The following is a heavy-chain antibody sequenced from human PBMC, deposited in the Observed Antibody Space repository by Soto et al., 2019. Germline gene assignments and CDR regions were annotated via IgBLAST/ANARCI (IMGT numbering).Heavy chain of an antibody. CDR2: ISYDGSDK. D-gene: IGHD6-19*01. CDR1: GFTFSRYT. J-gene: IGHJ4*02. V-gene: IGHV3-30-3*01. Sequence: PGGSLRLSCAASGFTFSRYTMHWVRQAPGKGLDWVAVISYDGSDKYYADSVKGRFSISRDNSKNTLYLQINSLRAEDTAVFYCARATDPYSRGWLFDYWGQGTPVTVSS. CDR3: ARATDPYSRGWLFDY.